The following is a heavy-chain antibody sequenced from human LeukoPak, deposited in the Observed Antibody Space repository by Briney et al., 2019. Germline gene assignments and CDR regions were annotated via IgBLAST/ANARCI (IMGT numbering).Heavy chain of an antibody. CDR2: IKGGGSMK. D-gene: IGHD3-22*01. V-gene: IGHV3-7*01. CDR3: ATYHDSSGCD. J-gene: IGHJ4*02. Sequence: GGSLRLSCTASGFIFSNFWMAWLRQAPGKGLEWVANIKGGGSMKFYGDSVKGRFTISRDNAKNSLYLQINSLRAEDTALYYCATYHDSSGCDWGKGTLVTVSS. CDR1: GFIFSNFW.